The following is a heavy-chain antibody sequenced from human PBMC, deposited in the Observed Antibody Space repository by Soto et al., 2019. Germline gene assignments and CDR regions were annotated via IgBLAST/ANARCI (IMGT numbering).Heavy chain of an antibody. Sequence: PGGSLRLSCAASGFTFSSHAMGWLRQAPGTEPEWVAFVDGSGADTSYADSVKGRFTISRDNSENSLYLHMNSLRAEDTGRYFCAKEFFAAAYAATSAFDLWAQGTLVTVSS. CDR1: GFTFSSHA. J-gene: IGHJ4*02. CDR3: AKEFFAAAYAATSAFDL. CDR2: VDGSGADT. V-gene: IGHV3-23*01. D-gene: IGHD2-15*01.